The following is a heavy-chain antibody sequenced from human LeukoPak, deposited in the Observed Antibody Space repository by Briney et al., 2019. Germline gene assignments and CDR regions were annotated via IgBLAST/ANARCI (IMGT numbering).Heavy chain of an antibody. J-gene: IGHJ5*02. Sequence: PSETLSLTCTVSGGSISSSSYYWSWIRQPAGKGLEWIGRIYTSGSTNYNPSLKSRVTMSVDTSKNQFSLKLSSVTAADTAVYYCARSMTMIDSWFDPWGQGTLVTVSS. D-gene: IGHD3-22*01. CDR3: ARSMTMIDSWFDP. V-gene: IGHV4-61*02. CDR1: GGSISSSSYY. CDR2: IYTSGST.